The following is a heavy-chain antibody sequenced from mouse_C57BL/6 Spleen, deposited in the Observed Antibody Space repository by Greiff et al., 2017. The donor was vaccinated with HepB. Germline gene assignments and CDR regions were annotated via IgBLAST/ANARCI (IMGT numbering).Heavy chain of an antibody. J-gene: IGHJ4*01. CDR3: ASPLHSYYAMDY. CDR2: INPSTGGT. CDR1: GYSFTGYY. V-gene: IGHV1-42*01. Sequence: EVQLQQSGPELVKPGASVKISCKASGYSFTGYYMNWVKQSPEKSLEWIGEINPSTGGTTYNQKFKAKATLTVDKSSSTAYMQLKSLTSEDSAVYYCASPLHSYYAMDYWGQGTSVTVSS.